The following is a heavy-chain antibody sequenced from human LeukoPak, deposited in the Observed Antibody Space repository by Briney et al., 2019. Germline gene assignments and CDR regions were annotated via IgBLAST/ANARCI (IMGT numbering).Heavy chain of an antibody. CDR1: GFTFSSYG. J-gene: IGHJ4*02. CDR2: ISYDGSNK. V-gene: IGHV3-30*18. Sequence: QPGGSLRLSCAASGFTFSSYGMHWVSQAPGKGLEWVAVISYDGSNKYYADSVKGRFTISRDNSKNTLYLQMNSLRAEDTAVYYCAKEGYSGYDYWGQGTLVTVSS. D-gene: IGHD5-12*01. CDR3: AKEGYSGYDY.